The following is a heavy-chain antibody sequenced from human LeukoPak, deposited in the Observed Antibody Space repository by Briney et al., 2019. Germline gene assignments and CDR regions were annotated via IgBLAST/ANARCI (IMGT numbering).Heavy chain of an antibody. CDR1: GYTFTSYG. Sequence: ASVKVSCKASGYTFTSYGISWVRQAPGQGLEWMGWISAYNGNTKYAQKLQGRVTMTTDTSTSTAHMELRSLKSDDTAVYYCVRDLLVTNWFDPWGQGTLVTVSS. V-gene: IGHV1-18*01. J-gene: IGHJ5*02. CDR2: ISAYNGNT. CDR3: VRDLLVTNWFDP. D-gene: IGHD2-15*01.